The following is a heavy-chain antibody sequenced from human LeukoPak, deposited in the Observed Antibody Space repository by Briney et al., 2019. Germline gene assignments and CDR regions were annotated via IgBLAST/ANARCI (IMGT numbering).Heavy chain of an antibody. V-gene: IGHV3-23*01. D-gene: IGHD3-22*01. CDR1: GFTFSSYA. Sequence: PGGSLRLSCAASGFTFSSYAMSWVRQAPGKGLEWVSAISGSGGSTYYADSVKGRFTISRDNSKNTLYLQMNSLRAEDTAVYYCARDAEYYYDSSGYYVYWGQGTLVTVSS. CDR3: ARDAEYYYDSSGYYVY. J-gene: IGHJ4*02. CDR2: ISGSGGST.